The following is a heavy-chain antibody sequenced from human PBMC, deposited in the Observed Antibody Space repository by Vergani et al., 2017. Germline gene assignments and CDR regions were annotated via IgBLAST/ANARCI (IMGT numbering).Heavy chain of an antibody. V-gene: IGHV4-39*01. CDR1: GDSISTSSYA. Sequence: QVQLHESGPGLVKPSETLSLICSVSGDSISTSSYAWGWIRQPPGKTLEWIGTVFYGGRTSYNPSLKSRVTLSLDTSKKQISLHLTSVTAADTAVYYCARHISVVRPSSMTAFDYWGQGTLVTVSS. J-gene: IGHJ4*02. D-gene: IGHD2-21*01. CDR2: VFYGGRT. CDR3: ARHISVVRPSSMTAFDY.